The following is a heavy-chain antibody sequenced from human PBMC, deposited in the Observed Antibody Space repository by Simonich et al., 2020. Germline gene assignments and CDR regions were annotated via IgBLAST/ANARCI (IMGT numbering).Heavy chain of an antibody. J-gene: IGHJ3*02. D-gene: IGHD2-15*01. CDR1: GFTFSSYA. CDR3: AREGLLLDAFDI. Sequence: QVQLVESGGGVVQPGRSLRLSCAASGFTFSSYAMHWVLQAPGKVLEGVAVISKEGSNTYYADSVKGRFTISRDNSKNTLYLQMNSLRAEDTAVYYCAREGLLLDAFDIWGQGTMVTVSS. V-gene: IGHV3-30*07. CDR2: ISKEGSNT.